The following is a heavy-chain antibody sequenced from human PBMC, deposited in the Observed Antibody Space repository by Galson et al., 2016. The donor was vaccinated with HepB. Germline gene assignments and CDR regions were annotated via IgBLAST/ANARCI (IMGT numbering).Heavy chain of an antibody. CDR1: GFSLTSSAVG. V-gene: IGHV2-5*01. J-gene: IGHJ4*02. D-gene: IGHD3-10*01. CDR3: AHRRKWFGEFDY. Sequence: PALVKPTQTLTLTCTFSGFSLTSSAVGVGWIRQPPGKALEWLALIYWNDDKRYSPALKSRLTITKDISKNQVVLTMTNMDPVDSATYYCAHRRKWFGEFDYWGQGFLVTVSS. CDR2: IYWNDDK.